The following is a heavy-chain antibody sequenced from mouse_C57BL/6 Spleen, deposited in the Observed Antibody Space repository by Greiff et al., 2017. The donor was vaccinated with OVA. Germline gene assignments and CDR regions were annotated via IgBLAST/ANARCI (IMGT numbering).Heavy chain of an antibody. CDR1: GYTFTDYY. Sequence: VQLKESGPVLVKPGASVKMSCKASGYTFTDYYMNWVKQSHGKSLEWIGVINPYNGGTSYNQKFKGKATLTVDKSSSTAYMELNSLTSEDSAVYYCAALPYYYAMDYWGQGTSVTVSS. CDR3: AALPYYYAMDY. D-gene: IGHD2-1*01. CDR2: INPYNGGT. J-gene: IGHJ4*01. V-gene: IGHV1-19*01.